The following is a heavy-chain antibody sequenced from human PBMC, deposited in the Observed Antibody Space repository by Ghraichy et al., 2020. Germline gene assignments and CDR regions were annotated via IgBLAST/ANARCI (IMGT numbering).Heavy chain of an antibody. CDR1: GGSISSGDYY. Sequence: SETLSLTCTVSGGSISSGDYYWSWIRQPPGKGLEWIGYIYYSGSTYYNPSLKSRVTISVDTFKNQFSLKLSSVTAADTAVYYCARDQGYSNPSNWFDPWGQGTLVTVSS. J-gene: IGHJ5*02. V-gene: IGHV4-30-4*01. CDR3: ARDQGYSNPSNWFDP. CDR2: IYYSGST. D-gene: IGHD4-11*01.